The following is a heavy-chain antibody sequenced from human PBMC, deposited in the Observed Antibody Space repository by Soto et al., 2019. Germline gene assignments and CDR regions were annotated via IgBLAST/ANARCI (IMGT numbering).Heavy chain of an antibody. CDR1: GYTFTSYG. Sequence: GAPVKVSCKASGYTFTSYGISWVRKAPGQGVEWMGWISAYNGNTNYAQKLQGRVTMTTDTSTSTAYMELRSLRSDATAVYYCARDSLSVYYGSGSYYPFDYWGQGTLVTVSS. CDR3: ARDSLSVYYGSGSYYPFDY. CDR2: ISAYNGNT. V-gene: IGHV1-18*01. D-gene: IGHD3-10*01. J-gene: IGHJ4*02.